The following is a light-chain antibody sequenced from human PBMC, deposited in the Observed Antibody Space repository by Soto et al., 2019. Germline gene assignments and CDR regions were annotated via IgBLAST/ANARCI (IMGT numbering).Light chain of an antibody. CDR3: SSYTSSSTL. CDR1: SSDVGGYNY. Sequence: QSVLTQPASASGSPGQSITISCTGTSSDVGGYNYVSWYQQHPGKAPKLMIYDVSNRPSGVSNRFSGSKSGNTASLTISGLQAEDEADYYCSSYTSSSTLFGGGTKVTVL. CDR2: DVS. J-gene: IGLJ2*01. V-gene: IGLV2-14*01.